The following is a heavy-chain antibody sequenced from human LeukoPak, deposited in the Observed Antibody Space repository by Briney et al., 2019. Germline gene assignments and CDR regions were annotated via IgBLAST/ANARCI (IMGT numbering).Heavy chain of an antibody. CDR1: GFPVRSRY. Sequence: GGSLRLSCEVSGFPVRSRYMTWVRQPPGKGLECVAVIYSGGTTYHIDSVKGRFTISRDISKSTMYLEMNNLRVEDTATYYCASLEGGPSDGRWGQGTLVIVSS. V-gene: IGHV3-53*01. CDR2: IYSGGTT. CDR3: ASLEGGPSDGR. J-gene: IGHJ4*02. D-gene: IGHD3-3*01.